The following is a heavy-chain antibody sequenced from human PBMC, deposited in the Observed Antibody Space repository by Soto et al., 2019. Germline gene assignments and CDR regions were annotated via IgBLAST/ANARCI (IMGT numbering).Heavy chain of an antibody. CDR3: ARDVLAARHYYGMDV. J-gene: IGHJ6*02. Sequence: PSETLSLTCTVSGGSISSYYWSWIRQPPGKGLEWIGYIYYSGSTNYNPSLKSRVTISVDTSKNQFSLNLTSVTAADTAVYYCARDVLAARHYYGMDVWGQGTTVTVSS. CDR1: GGSISSYY. V-gene: IGHV4-59*01. CDR2: IYYSGST. D-gene: IGHD2-21*02.